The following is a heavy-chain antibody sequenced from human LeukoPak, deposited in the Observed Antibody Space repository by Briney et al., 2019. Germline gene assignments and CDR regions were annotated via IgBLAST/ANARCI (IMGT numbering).Heavy chain of an antibody. D-gene: IGHD6-13*01. J-gene: IGHJ5*02. CDR2: ISSSSSYI. CDR3: AKDPGSSSWYVDWFDP. V-gene: IGHV3-21*04. CDR1: GFTFGDHG. Sequence: GGSLRLSCTTSGFTFGDHGVSWFRQAPGKGLEWVSSISSSSSYIYYADSVKGRFTISRDNSKNTLYLQMNSLRAEDTAVYYCAKDPGSSSWYVDWFDPWGQGTLVTVSS.